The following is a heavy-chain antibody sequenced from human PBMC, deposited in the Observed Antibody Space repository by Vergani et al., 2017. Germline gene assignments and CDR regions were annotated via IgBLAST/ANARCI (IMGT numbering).Heavy chain of an antibody. J-gene: IGHJ3*02. CDR3: AGGQRRGRGAFDI. CDR1: GGSFSGYY. V-gene: IGHV4-34*01. Sequence: QVQLQQWGAGLLKPSETLSLTCAVYGGSFSGYYWSWIRQPPGKGLEWIGEINHSGSTNYNPSLKSRVTISVDTSKNQLSLKLSSVTAADTAVYYCAGGQRRGRGAFDIWGQGTMVTVSS. CDR2: INHSGST.